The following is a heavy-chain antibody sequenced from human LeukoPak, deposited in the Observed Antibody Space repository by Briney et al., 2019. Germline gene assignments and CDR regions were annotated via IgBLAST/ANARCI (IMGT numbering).Heavy chain of an antibody. V-gene: IGHV4-31*03. CDR2: IYYSGST. CDR3: ARDLGDGYNFDAFDI. CDR1: GGSISSGGYY. Sequence: PSETLSLTCTVSGGSISSGGYYWSWIRQHPGKGLEWIGYIYYSGSTYYNPSLKSRVTISVDTSKNQFSLKLSSVTAADTAVYYCARDLGDGYNFDAFDIWGQGTMVTVSS. D-gene: IGHD5-24*01. J-gene: IGHJ3*02.